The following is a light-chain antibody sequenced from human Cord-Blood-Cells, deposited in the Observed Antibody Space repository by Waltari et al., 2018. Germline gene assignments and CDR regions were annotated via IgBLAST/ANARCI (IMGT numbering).Light chain of an antibody. CDR1: QSVSSY. V-gene: IGKV3-11*01. Sequence: IVLTRSPATLSLSPGERATLSCRASQSVSSYLAWYPQKPGQAPRLLIYDASNRATGIPARFSGSGSGTDFTLTISSLEPEDFAVYYGQQRSNWPPLTFGGGTKVEIK. CDR3: QQRSNWPPLT. CDR2: DAS. J-gene: IGKJ4*01.